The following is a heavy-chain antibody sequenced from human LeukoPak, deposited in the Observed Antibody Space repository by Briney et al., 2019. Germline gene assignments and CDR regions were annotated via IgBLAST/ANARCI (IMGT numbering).Heavy chain of an antibody. J-gene: IGHJ4*02. CDR1: GYTFTGYY. D-gene: IGHD3-22*01. Sequence: ASVKVSCKASGYTFTGYYMHWVRQAPGQGLEWMGWINPNSGGTNYAQKFQGRVTMTRDTSISTAYMELSRLRSDDTAVYYCARDHEYYDSSGYYFGYWGQGTLVTVSS. V-gene: IGHV1-2*02. CDR2: INPNSGGT. CDR3: ARDHEYYDSSGYYFGY.